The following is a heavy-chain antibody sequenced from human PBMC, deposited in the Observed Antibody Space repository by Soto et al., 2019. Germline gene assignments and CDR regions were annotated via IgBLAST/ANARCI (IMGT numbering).Heavy chain of an antibody. D-gene: IGHD3-10*01. Sequence: PGGSLRLSCAASGFTFSDYYMSWIRQAPGKGLEWVSYISSSGSTIYCADSVKGRFTISRDNAKNSLYLQMNSLRAEDTAVYYCARVVLMVRGVIITTYYYYGMDVWGQGTTVTVSS. CDR1: GFTFSDYY. V-gene: IGHV3-11*01. J-gene: IGHJ6*02. CDR2: ISSSGSTI. CDR3: ARVVLMVRGVIITTYYYYGMDV.